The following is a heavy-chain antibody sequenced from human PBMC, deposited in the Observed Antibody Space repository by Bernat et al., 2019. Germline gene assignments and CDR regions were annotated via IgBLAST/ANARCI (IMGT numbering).Heavy chain of an antibody. Sequence: QVQLVESGGGVVQPGRSLRLSCAASGFTFSSYAMHWVRQAPGKGLEWVAVISYDGSNKYYADSVKGRFTISRDNSKNTLYLQMNSLRAENTAVYYCAKSRSGYYLIDFWGQGTLVTVSS. CDR1: GFTFSSYA. V-gene: IGHV3-30*18. J-gene: IGHJ4*02. D-gene: IGHD3-3*01. CDR2: ISYDGSNK. CDR3: AKSRSGYYLIDF.